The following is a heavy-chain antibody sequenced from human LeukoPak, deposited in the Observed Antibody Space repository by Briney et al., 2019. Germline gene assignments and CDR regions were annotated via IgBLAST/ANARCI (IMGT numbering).Heavy chain of an antibody. J-gene: IGHJ4*02. CDR1: RFTFSNYW. CDR2: INQDGSKK. Sequence: PGGSLRLSCVASRFTFSNYWMSWVRQAPGKGLEWVANINQDGSKKPYADSMKGRFTISRDNAKEPLYLQLNSLRADDTAVYYCAKWGPHCVGDYCPALDSWGQGTLVTVSS. V-gene: IGHV3-7*01. D-gene: IGHD2-21*02. CDR3: AKWGPHCVGDYCPALDS.